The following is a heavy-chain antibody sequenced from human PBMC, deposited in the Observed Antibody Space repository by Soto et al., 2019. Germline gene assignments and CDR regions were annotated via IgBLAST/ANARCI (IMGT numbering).Heavy chain of an antibody. V-gene: IGHV3-48*01. D-gene: IGHD6-13*01. Sequence: EVQLVDSGGGLVQPGGSLRLSCAASGFTFSSYSMNWVRQAPGKGLEWVSYISSSSSTIYYADSVKGRFTISRDNAKNSLYLQMNSLRAEDTAVYYCARESGYSSSWDYYYYYMDVWGKGTTVTVSS. CDR2: ISSSSSTI. CDR3: ARESGYSSSWDYYYYYMDV. CDR1: GFTFSSYS. J-gene: IGHJ6*03.